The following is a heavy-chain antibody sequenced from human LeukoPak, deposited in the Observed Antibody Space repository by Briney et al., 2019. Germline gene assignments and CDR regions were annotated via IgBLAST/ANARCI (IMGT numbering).Heavy chain of an antibody. CDR2: INHSGST. V-gene: IGHV4-34*01. J-gene: IGHJ4*02. CDR1: GGSFSDYY. Sequence: KPSETLSLTCAVYGGSFSDYYWSWIRQPPGKGLEWIGEINHSGSTNYNPSLKSRVTISVDTSKNQFSLKLSSVTAADTAVYYCARVLGVVGATHKGRYDYWGRGTLVTVSS. D-gene: IGHD1-26*01. CDR3: ARVLGVVGATHKGRYDY.